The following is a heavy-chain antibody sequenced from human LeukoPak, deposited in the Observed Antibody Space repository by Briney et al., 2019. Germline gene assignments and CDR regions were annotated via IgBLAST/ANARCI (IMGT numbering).Heavy chain of an antibody. V-gene: IGHV3-23*01. D-gene: IGHD6-19*01. J-gene: IGHJ3*02. CDR3: AKRLYSSGWSAFDI. Sequence: PGGSLRLSYAASGFTFSDYPMTWVRQAPGKGLEWVSAILSPGDKHYADSVKGRFTISRDNSKNTLYLQMDSLRAEDTAVYYCAKRLYSSGWSAFDIWGQGTMVTVSS. CDR2: ILSPGDK. CDR1: GFTFSDYP.